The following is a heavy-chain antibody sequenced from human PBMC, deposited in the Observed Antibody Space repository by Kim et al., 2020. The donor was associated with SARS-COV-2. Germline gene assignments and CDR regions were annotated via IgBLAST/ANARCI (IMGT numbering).Heavy chain of an antibody. D-gene: IGHD2-8*01. CDR2: IDTSTGTP. CDR3: ARDHCTNTSCFDP. V-gene: IGHV7-4-1*02. Sequence: ASVKVSCRCSGYSFTNHAINWVRQAPGQGLEWMGWIDTSTGTPTYAQGFTGRFVFSLDTSVTTAYLQITSLKTEDTAIYFCARDHCTNTSCFDPWGQGTLITVSS. J-gene: IGHJ5*02. CDR1: GYSFTNHA.